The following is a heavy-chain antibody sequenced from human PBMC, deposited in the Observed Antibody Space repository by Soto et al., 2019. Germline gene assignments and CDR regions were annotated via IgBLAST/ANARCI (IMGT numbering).Heavy chain of an antibody. J-gene: IGHJ6*02. CDR2: LIPVFGSP. CDR3: TRVLGYPFEPGKTRYYAMDV. CDR1: GGTFSKDA. V-gene: IGHV1-69*01. Sequence: QVQLVQSGAEVKKPGSSVTVSCKTSGGTFSKDAINWVRQAPGQGLEWMGLLIPVFGSPIYAQKFQGRITITADESTSTAFMDLSSLRSEDTAVYYCTRVLGYPFEPGKTRYYAMDVWGQGTTVSVSS. D-gene: IGHD1-1*01.